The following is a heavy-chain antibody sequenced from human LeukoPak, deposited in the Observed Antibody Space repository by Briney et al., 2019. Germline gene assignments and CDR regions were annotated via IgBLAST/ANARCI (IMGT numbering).Heavy chain of an antibody. CDR1: GYTFTGYY. J-gene: IGHJ5*02. V-gene: IGHV1-2*02. Sequence: ASVKLSCKASGYTFTGYYMHWVRQAPGQGLEWMGWINPNSGGTNYAQKFQGRVTMTRDTSISTAYMELSRLRSDDTAVYYCARANMVRGAGSFFDRNWFDPWGQGTLVTVSS. CDR3: ARANMVRGAGSFFDRNWFDP. D-gene: IGHD3-10*01. CDR2: INPNSGGT.